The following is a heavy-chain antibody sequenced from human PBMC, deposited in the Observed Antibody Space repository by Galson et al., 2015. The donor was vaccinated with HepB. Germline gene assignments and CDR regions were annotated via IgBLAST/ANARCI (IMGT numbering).Heavy chain of an antibody. D-gene: IGHD2-8*01. J-gene: IGHJ6*02. CDR3: AKDRLIWRGGMDV. V-gene: IGHV3-30*18. Sequence: SLRLSCAASGFTFSSYGMHWVRQAPGKGLECVAVISYDGSNRYYVDSVKGRFTVSRDNSKNTLYLQMKSLRVDDTAVYYCAKDRLIWRGGMDVWGQGTTVTVSS. CDR2: ISYDGSNR. CDR1: GFTFSSYG.